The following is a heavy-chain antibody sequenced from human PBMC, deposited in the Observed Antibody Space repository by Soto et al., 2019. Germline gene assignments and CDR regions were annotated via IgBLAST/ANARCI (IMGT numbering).Heavy chain of an antibody. J-gene: IGHJ1*01. CDR2: ISHDGSHK. V-gene: IGHV3-30*04. Sequence: QVQLVESGGGVVQPGRSLRLSCAASGFTFNSFTMHWVRQAPGKGLEWVAVISHDGSHKYTADYVKGRFTISRDDPKNTMYLQMNSLRVEDTAIYYCATWEERYFQDWGQGTLVTVSS. CDR3: ATWEERYFQD. D-gene: IGHD1-26*01. CDR1: GFTFNSFT.